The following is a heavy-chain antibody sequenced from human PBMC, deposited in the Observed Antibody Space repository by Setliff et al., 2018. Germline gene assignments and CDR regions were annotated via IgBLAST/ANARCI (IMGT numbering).Heavy chain of an antibody. J-gene: IGHJ4*02. CDR1: GYSFTDYW. Sequence: GESLKISCKASGYSFTDYWIAWVRQMPGKGLEWMGIIYPSNSNIKYSPSFEAQITFSVDKSIPTAYLQWSSLKASDTAIYYCARHRVGNSGYAIPILDFWGQGALVTVSS. D-gene: IGHD5-12*01. CDR2: IYPSNSNI. CDR3: ARHRVGNSGYAIPILDF. V-gene: IGHV5-51*01.